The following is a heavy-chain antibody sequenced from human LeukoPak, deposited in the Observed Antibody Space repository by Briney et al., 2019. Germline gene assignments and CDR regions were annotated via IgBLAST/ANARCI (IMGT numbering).Heavy chain of an antibody. CDR2: INTIGRRA. J-gene: IGHJ6*03. CDR3: AKDPLNNYYLNYLDV. CDR1: GFTFSSSA. V-gene: IGHV3-23*01. Sequence: GGSLRLSCVASGFTFSSSAMSWVRQAPGKGLEWVASINTIGRRAYYADSAKGRFTISRDNSKNMVFLEMSSLRADDTAQYHCAKDPLNNYYLNYLDVWGNGTTVTVSS.